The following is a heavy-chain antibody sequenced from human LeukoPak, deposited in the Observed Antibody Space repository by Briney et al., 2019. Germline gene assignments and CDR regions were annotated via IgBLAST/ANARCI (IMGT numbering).Heavy chain of an antibody. CDR1: GYSFSSSW. V-gene: IGHV5-10-1*01. J-gene: IGHJ5*02. D-gene: IGHD3-10*01. CDR3: ARHGVRGEHGNWFDP. CDR2: IDPSDSYT. Sequence: GESLKISCKGSGYSFSSSWISWVRQMPGKGLEWMGRIDPSDSYTNYSPSFQGHVTISADKSISTAYLQWSSLKASDTAMYYCARHGVRGEHGNWFDPWGQGTLVTVSS.